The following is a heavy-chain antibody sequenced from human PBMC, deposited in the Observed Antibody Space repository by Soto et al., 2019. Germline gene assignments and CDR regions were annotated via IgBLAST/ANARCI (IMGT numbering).Heavy chain of an antibody. D-gene: IGHD5-12*01. J-gene: IGHJ6*02. Sequence: GGYLRLSCAASGFTFRDHAMHWVRQAPGKGREWLAIIWNDGSNKFYAGSVQGRFTISRDNSKNTVYLQMNTLSAEDTAVYYCARALFPDVDIYAMDVWGQGATVTVS. V-gene: IGHV3-33*01. CDR2: IWNDGSNK. CDR3: ARALFPDVDIYAMDV. CDR1: GFTFRDHA.